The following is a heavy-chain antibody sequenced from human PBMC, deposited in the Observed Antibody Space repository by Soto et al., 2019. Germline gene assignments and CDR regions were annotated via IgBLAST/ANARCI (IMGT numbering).Heavy chain of an antibody. CDR3: ARGSYCSGGSCYVDY. Sequence: QVQLVQSGAEVKKPGASVKVSCKASGYTFTSYDINWVRQATGQGLEWMGWMNPNSGNTGYAQKFQGRVTMNRDTSISTAHMELSSLRSEDTAVYYCARGSYCSGGSCYVDYWGQVTLVTVSS. V-gene: IGHV1-8*01. J-gene: IGHJ4*02. CDR2: MNPNSGNT. D-gene: IGHD2-15*01. CDR1: GYTFTSYD.